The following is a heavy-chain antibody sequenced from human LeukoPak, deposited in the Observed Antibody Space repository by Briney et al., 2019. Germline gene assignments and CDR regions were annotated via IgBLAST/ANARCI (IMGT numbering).Heavy chain of an antibody. CDR1: GYTFTDYD. D-gene: IGHD4-17*01. CDR3: ARGDFGEHNTAFDI. V-gene: IGHV1-8*03. J-gene: IGHJ3*02. CDR2: INPNSANT. Sequence: ASVKVSCKTSGYTFTDYDIHWVRQASGQGLEWMGWINPNSANTNYAQKLQGRVTFTRDTSLGIVYMELNGLTSEDAAGYFCARGDFGEHNTAFDIWGQGTLVAVSS.